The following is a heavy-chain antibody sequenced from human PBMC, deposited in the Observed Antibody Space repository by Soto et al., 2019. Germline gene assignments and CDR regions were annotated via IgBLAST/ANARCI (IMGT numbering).Heavy chain of an antibody. D-gene: IGHD1-1*01. CDR1: GGSIDKYY. Sequence: SEPLSLTCTFAGGSIDKYYWRWIRQAAGQALEWIGRMYSTGTTDHNTSLTGRVTLSVDTSKNQFALRLRSVTAADTAVYYCARETRSVEAPYHYYGLDVWGQGTPVTVSS. V-gene: IGHV4-4*07. J-gene: IGHJ6*02. CDR3: ARETRSVEAPYHYYGLDV. CDR2: MYSTGTT.